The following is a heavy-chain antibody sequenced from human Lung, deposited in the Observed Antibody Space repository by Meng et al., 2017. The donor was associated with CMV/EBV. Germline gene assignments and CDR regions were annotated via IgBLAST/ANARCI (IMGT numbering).Heavy chain of an antibody. J-gene: IGHJ4*02. D-gene: IGHD3-10*01. CDR1: GFTLSRYW. V-gene: IGHV3-74*01. CDR2: INKDGSFT. CDR3: TRDLAGRDDY. Sequence: GESLKISCVASGFTLSRYWMHWIRQVPGKGLVWVSRINKDGSFTTHADSVEGRFTISRDNAKNTLFLQMSGLRAEDTAVYYCTRDLAGRDDYWGPGTLVTVSS.